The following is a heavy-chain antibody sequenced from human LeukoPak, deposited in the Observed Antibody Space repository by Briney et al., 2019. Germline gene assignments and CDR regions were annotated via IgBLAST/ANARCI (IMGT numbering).Heavy chain of an antibody. Sequence: GGSLRLSCATSGFSFITYGMHWVSQAPGKGLEWVAIISYDASDEYYADSLKGRFTISRDNSNNTVHLQMNSLRVDDTAVYYCVASSGSYHYWGQGTLVTVS. CDR2: ISYDASDE. V-gene: IGHV3-30*03. CDR3: VASSGSYHY. D-gene: IGHD3-10*01. J-gene: IGHJ4*02. CDR1: GFSFITYG.